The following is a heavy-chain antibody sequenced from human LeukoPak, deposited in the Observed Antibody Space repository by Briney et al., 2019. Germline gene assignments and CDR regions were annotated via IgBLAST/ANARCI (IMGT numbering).Heavy chain of an antibody. V-gene: IGHV1-46*01. CDR1: GYTFTSYY. D-gene: IGHD6-19*01. Sequence: GASVKVSCKASGYTFTSYYMHWVRQAPGQGLEWMGIINPSGGSTSYAQKFQGRVTMTRDTSTSTVYMELSSLRSEDTAVYYCASPAAGAKAVAGSWLFDYWGQGTLVTVSS. J-gene: IGHJ4*02. CDR2: INPSGGST. CDR3: ASPAAGAKAVAGSWLFDY.